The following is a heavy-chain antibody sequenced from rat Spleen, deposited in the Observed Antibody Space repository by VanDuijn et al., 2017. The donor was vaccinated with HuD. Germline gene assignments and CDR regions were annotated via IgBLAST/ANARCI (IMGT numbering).Heavy chain of an antibody. J-gene: IGHJ2*01. Sequence: QVQLKESGPGLVKPSLTLSLTCTVSGFSLSNYGVFWVRQPPGKGLEWMGVIWGNGNANYNSALKSRLSIRRDTSKSQVFLKMNNLQTEDTAMYFCARSDFSSPYYVDYWGKGVMVTVSS. CDR3: ARSDFSSPYYVDY. V-gene: IGHV2S61*01. CDR2: IWGNGNA. CDR1: GFSLSNYG. D-gene: IGHD1-2*01.